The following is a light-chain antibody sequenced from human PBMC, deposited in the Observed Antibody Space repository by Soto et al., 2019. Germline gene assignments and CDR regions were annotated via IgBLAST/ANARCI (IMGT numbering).Light chain of an antibody. V-gene: IGLV2-23*01. J-gene: IGLJ1*01. CDR1: SNDVGTYSL. CDR3: SSYAGSTTYV. Sequence: QSALTQPASVSGSPGQSITLSCTGTSNDVGTYSLVSWYQQHPGKAPKLIIFEGFKRPSGVSNRFSGSKSGNTASLTISGLQAEDEADYYCSSYAGSTTYVFGTGTKVTVL. CDR2: EGF.